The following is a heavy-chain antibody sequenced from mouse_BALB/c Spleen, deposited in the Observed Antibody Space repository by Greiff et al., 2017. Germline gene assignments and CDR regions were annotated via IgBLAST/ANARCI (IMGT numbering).Heavy chain of an antibody. D-gene: IGHD4-1*01. Sequence: VQLQQSGPELVKPGASVKISCKASGYAFSSSWMNWVKQRPGQGLEWIGRIYPGDGDTNYNGKFKGKATLTADKSSSTAYMQLSSLTSVDSAVYFCARDWEDYWGQGTTLTVSS. CDR2: IYPGDGDT. J-gene: IGHJ2*01. CDR3: ARDWEDY. V-gene: IGHV1-82*01. CDR1: GYAFSSSW.